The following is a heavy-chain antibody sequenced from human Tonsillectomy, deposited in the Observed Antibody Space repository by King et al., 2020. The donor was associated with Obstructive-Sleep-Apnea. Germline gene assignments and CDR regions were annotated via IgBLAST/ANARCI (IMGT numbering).Heavy chain of an antibody. V-gene: IGHV1-24*01. J-gene: IGHJ4*02. CDR1: GYTLTDLS. CDR3: ATDYYDSDGYLFDY. Sequence: VKLVESGAEVKKPGASVKVSCKVSGYTLTDLSMHWVRQAPGKGLEWMGGFDPEDGETIYAQKFQGRVTMTEDTSTDTAYMELSSLRSEDTAVYYCATDYYDSDGYLFDYWGQGTLVTVSS. D-gene: IGHD3-22*01. CDR2: FDPEDGET.